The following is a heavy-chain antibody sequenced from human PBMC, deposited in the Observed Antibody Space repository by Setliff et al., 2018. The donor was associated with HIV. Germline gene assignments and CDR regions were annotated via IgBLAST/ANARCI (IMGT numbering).Heavy chain of an antibody. D-gene: IGHD4-17*01. V-gene: IGHV4-38-2*02. CDR1: GYSISSGFY. CDR2: IFHSGNT. J-gene: IGHJ4*02. CDR3: ASLTDYGGDSGSH. Sequence: SETLSLTCNVSGYSISSGFYWGWIRQPPGKGLEWIGNIFHSGNTDQNPSLKSRVSLSVDTSKNQFSLRLSAVTAADTAVYYCASLTDYGGDSGSHWGQGTLGTSPQ.